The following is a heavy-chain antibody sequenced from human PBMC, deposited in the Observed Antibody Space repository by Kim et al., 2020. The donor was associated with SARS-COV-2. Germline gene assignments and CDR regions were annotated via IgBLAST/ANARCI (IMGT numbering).Heavy chain of an antibody. V-gene: IGHV1-3*01. CDR3: AREYYYDSSGCDAFDI. Sequence: ASVKVSCKASGYTFTSYAMHWVRQAPGQRLEWMGWINAGNGNTKYSQKFQGRVTITRDTSASTAYMELSSLRSEDTAVYYCAREYYYDSSGCDAFDIWGQGTMVTVSS. D-gene: IGHD3-22*01. CDR1: GYTFTSYA. J-gene: IGHJ3*02. CDR2: INAGNGNT.